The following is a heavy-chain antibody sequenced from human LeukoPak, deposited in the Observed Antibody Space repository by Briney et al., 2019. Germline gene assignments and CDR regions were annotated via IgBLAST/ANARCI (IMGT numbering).Heavy chain of an antibody. CDR1: GYTFTSYG. CDR3: ARDMITMVRGVIVFDY. CDR2: ISAYNGNT. J-gene: IGHJ4*02. V-gene: IGHV1-18*01. Sequence: VASVKVSCKASGYTFTSYGIRWVRQAPGQGLEWMGWISAYNGNTNYAQKLQGRVTMTTDTSTSTAYMELRSLRSDDTAVYYCARDMITMVRGVIVFDYWGQGTLVTVSS. D-gene: IGHD3-10*01.